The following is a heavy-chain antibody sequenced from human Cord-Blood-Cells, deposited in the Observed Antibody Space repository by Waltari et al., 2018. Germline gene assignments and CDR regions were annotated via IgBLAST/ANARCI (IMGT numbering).Heavy chain of an antibody. CDR2: FEPEDGET. V-gene: IGHV1-24*01. CDR3: ATARRSLVVITLDAFDI. J-gene: IGHJ3*02. Sequence: QVQLVQSGAEVKKPGASVKVSCKVSGYTITELSMHWVRQAPGKGLEWMGGFEPEDGETIYAKKFRGRVTITEETSTDTAYMELSSLRSEDTAVYYCATARRSLVVITLDAFDIWGQGTMVTVSS. CDR1: GYTITELS. D-gene: IGHD3-22*01.